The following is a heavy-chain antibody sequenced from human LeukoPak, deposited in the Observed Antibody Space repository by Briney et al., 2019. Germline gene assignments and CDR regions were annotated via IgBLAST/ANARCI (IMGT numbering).Heavy chain of an antibody. CDR2: INHSGST. CDR3: ARGGSNYDFWSGYQKRKYYYYYGMDV. CDR1: GGSFSGYY. J-gene: IGHJ6*02. V-gene: IGHV4-34*01. Sequence: SETLSLTCAVYGGSFSGYYWSWIRQPPGKGLEWIGEINHSGSTNYNPSLKSRVTISVDTSKNQLSLKLSSVTAADTAVYYCARGGSNYDFWSGYQKRKYYYYYGMDVWGQGTTVTVSS. D-gene: IGHD3-3*01.